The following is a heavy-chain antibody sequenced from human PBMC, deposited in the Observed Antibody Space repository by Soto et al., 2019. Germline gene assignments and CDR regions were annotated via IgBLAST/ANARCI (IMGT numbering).Heavy chain of an antibody. Sequence: SLRLSCAASGFSFYDYVIRFFRQPPCRCLEWVSGITWNGGTIRYVDSVKGRFTISRDNAENSLYLQMNSLRPEDTAVYYCAKGGSAALIAPSGRDNWFDPWGQGTQVTVS. D-gene: IGHD6-13*01. V-gene: IGHV3-9*01. CDR3: AKGGSAALIAPSGRDNWFDP. J-gene: IGHJ5*02. CDR2: ITWNGGTI. CDR1: GFSFYDYV.